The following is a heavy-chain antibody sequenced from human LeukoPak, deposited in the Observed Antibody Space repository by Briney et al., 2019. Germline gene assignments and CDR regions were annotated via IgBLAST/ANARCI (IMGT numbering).Heavy chain of an antibody. CDR1: GGSISSRSYY. CDR3: ARLVCGSTSCYGFDN. J-gene: IGHJ4*02. CDR2: IYYSGST. D-gene: IGHD2-2*01. Sequence: SETLSLTCTVSGGSISSRSYYWGWIRQPPGKGLEWIGSIYYSGSTYYNSSLTRRVTMSVDTSKNQFSLKLSSVAAADTAVFYCARLVCGSTSCYGFDNWGQGTLVTVSS. V-gene: IGHV4-39*01.